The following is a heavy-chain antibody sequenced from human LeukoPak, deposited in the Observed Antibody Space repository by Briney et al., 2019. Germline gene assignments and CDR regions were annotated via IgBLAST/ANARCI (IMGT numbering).Heavy chain of an antibody. CDR3: ARMHYYDTINPNWFDP. J-gene: IGHJ5*02. CDR2: MKPNTGDT. CDR1: GYTFTSYD. Sequence: ASVKVSCKASGYTFTSYDINWVRQATGQGLEWMGWMKPNTGDTGYAQKFQGRVTMTRNTSTGTAYMELNSLTSEDTAVYYCARMHYYDTINPNWFDPWGQGTLVTVSS. D-gene: IGHD3-22*01. V-gene: IGHV1-8*01.